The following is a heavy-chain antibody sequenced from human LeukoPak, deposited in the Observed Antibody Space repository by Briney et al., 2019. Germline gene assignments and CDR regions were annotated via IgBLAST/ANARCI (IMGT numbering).Heavy chain of an antibody. J-gene: IGHJ1*01. V-gene: IGHV4-39*01. CDR3: ARSSEATVAPIKRYLEN. D-gene: IGHD5-12*01. Sequence: SETLSLTCTVSGGSISSNSYYWGWIRQPPGKGLEWIGSIYYSGSTYYNPSLKSRVTASMDTSKNQFSLKLSSVTAADTAMYYCARSSEATVAPIKRYLENWGQAPWSPSPQ. CDR2: IYYSGST. CDR1: GGSISSNSYY.